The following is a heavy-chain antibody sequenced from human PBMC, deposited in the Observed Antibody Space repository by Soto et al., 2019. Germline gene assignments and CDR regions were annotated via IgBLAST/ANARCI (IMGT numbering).Heavy chain of an antibody. CDR3: ARDLRFWQGSWFDP. J-gene: IGHJ5*02. CDR1: GFSFSHYS. Sequence: EVQLVESGGGLVQPGESLRLSCAASGFSFSHYSMNWVRQAPGKGLGWVSYISSSSSIIYYADSVKGRFTISRDNAKNSLYLQMNRLRDEDTAVYYCARDLRFWQGSWFDPWGQGTLVTVSS. V-gene: IGHV3-48*02. CDR2: ISSSSSII. D-gene: IGHD3-3*01.